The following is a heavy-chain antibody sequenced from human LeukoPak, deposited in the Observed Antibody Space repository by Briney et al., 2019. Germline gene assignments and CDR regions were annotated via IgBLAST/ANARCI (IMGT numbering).Heavy chain of an antibody. J-gene: IGHJ4*02. CDR1: GGSFSEHY. V-gene: IGHV4-34*01. CDR2: VNHRGRT. D-gene: IGHD4-17*01. Sequence: SETLSLTCAVYGGSFSEHYWSWIRQPPGKGLECIGEVNHRGRTNYIPSLKSRVTISADRSQNQFSLKLSSVTAADTAVYYCARGMGLRVMTTVTTFVYWGQGTLVTVSS. CDR3: ARGMGLRVMTTVTTFVY.